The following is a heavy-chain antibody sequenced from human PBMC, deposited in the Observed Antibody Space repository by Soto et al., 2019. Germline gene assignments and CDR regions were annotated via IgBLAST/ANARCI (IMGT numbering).Heavy chain of an antibody. J-gene: IGHJ5*02. CDR1: GGSISSSNYF. CDR3: ARHVVPGTTWSEVWFDP. Sequence: PSETLSLTCSVTGGSISSSNYFWAWIRQPPGKGLEWIGRIYYTGTTSYNPSLKSRVTMSVDTSKNQFSLNLGSLTAADTAVYYCARHVVPGTTWSEVWFDPWGQGTLVTVSS. V-gene: IGHV4-39*01. D-gene: IGHD1-7*01. CDR2: IYYTGTT.